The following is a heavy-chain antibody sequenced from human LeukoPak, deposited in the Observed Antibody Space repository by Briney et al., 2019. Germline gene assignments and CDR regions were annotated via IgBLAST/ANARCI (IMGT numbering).Heavy chain of an antibody. CDR2: ISPSSSYI. Sequence: PGGSLRLSCAASGFTFSSFKTTWVRQGPGKGLEWVASISPSSSYIFYADSLKGRVTVSRDNGKSSVFLQMSSLRVEDTAVYYCARDLTGGEYFDSWGQGTLVSVSS. CDR1: GFTFSSFK. J-gene: IGHJ4*02. V-gene: IGHV3-21*01. D-gene: IGHD3-16*01. CDR3: ARDLTGGEYFDS.